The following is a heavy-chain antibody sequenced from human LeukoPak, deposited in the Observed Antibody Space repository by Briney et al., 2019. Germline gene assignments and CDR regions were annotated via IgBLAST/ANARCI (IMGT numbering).Heavy chain of an antibody. V-gene: IGHV3-53*01. D-gene: IGHD6-6*01. J-gene: IGHJ4*02. CDR1: GFTVSSNY. CDR3: AREPTYSSSLDY. CDR2: TYSSGTT. Sequence: PGGSLRLSCAASGFTVSSNYMSWVRQAPGKGLEYISVTYSSGTTYYADSVRDRFTISRDNSRNTLYLQMNSLRPEDTAVYYCAREPTYSSSLDYWGQGTLVTVYS.